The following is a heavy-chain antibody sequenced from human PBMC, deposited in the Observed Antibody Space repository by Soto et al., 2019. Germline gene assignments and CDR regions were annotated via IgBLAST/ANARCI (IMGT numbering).Heavy chain of an antibody. CDR3: VSFRGYSYGSFDY. V-gene: IGHV4-59*01. D-gene: IGHD5-18*01. CDR2: ISYSGSS. J-gene: IGHJ4*02. Sequence: QVQLQESGPGLVKPSETLSLTCTVSGGSISSYYWSWIRQPPGKGLEWIGYISYSGSSNYNPSLKSRVTISVDTSNNQFSLRLSSVTAADTAVYYCVSFRGYSYGSFDYWGQGTLVTVSS. CDR1: GGSISSYY.